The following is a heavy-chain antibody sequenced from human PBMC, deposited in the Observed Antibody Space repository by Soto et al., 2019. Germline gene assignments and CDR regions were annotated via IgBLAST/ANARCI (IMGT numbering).Heavy chain of an antibody. CDR2: IYYSGST. CDR3: ARALRYSYGPGLGY. J-gene: IGHJ4*02. Sequence: QVQLQESGPGLVKPSQTLSLTCTVSGGSISSGGYYWSWIRQHPGKGLEWIGYIYYSGSTYYNPSLKSRVTISVDTSKNQFSLKLSSVTAADTAMYYCARALRYSYGPGLGYWGQGTLVTVSS. V-gene: IGHV4-31*03. D-gene: IGHD5-18*01. CDR1: GGSISSGGYY.